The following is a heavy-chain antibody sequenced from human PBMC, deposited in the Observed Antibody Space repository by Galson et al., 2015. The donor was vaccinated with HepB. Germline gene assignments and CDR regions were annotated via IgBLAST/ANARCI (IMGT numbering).Heavy chain of an antibody. Sequence: SVKVSCKASGYTFTCYDINWVRQATGQGLEWIGWMNPYSGDTDYAQNFQGRVRVTRNTAIGTAYMELSSLRSEDTAVYYCARRWGDSGDYISYGMDVWGQGTTVSVSS. CDR3: ARRWGDSGDYISYGMDV. D-gene: IGHD4-17*01. V-gene: IGHV1-8*01. CDR1: GYTFTCYD. CDR2: MNPYSGDT. J-gene: IGHJ6*02.